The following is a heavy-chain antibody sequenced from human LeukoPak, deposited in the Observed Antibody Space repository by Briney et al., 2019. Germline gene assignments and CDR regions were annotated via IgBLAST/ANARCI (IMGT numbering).Heavy chain of an antibody. CDR2: IYYIGST. CDR1: GGSIRSYY. D-gene: IGHD1-26*01. CDR3: ARGGIVGSRTNWFDP. J-gene: IGHJ5*02. V-gene: IGHV4-59*01. Sequence: PSETLSLTCTVSGGSIRSYYWSWIRQPPGKGLECIGYIYYIGSTNYNPSLKSRVTISLDTSKSQFSLKLTSVTPADTAVYYCARGGIVGSRTNWFDPWGQGILVTVSS.